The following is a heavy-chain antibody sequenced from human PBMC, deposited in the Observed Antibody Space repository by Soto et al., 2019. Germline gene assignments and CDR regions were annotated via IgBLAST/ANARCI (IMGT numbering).Heavy chain of an antibody. Sequence: EVQLLESGGGLVQPGESLTLSCAASGFTFSGSAMNWVRQAPGKGLEWVSATGDNGLSTYYADSVKGRFTMSRDNSKYMLYLQMNSLRADDTSVDYCATYRQTRMTSEFWGQGALVTVST. CDR3: ATYRQTRMTSEF. CDR1: GFTFSGSA. V-gene: IGHV3-23*01. CDR2: TGDNGLST. D-gene: IGHD4-17*01. J-gene: IGHJ4*02.